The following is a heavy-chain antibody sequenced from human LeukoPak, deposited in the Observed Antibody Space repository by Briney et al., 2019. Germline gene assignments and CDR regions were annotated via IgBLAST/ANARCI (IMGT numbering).Heavy chain of an antibody. D-gene: IGHD3-3*01. CDR1: GYTFPSYF. Sequence: ASVKVSCKASGYTFPSYFMHWVRQAPGQGLEWMGIINPTGGSTTYAQKFQGRVTITADESTSTAYMELSSLRSEDTAVYYCARGPTTITIFGVAPVRGYYYGMDVWGQGTTVTVSS. CDR3: ARGPTTITIFGVAPVRGYYYGMDV. J-gene: IGHJ6*02. V-gene: IGHV1-46*01. CDR2: INPTGGST.